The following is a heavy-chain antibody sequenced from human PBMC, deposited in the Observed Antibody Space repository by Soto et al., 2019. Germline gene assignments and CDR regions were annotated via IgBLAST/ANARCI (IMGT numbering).Heavy chain of an antibody. CDR1: GFTFSDYY. D-gene: IGHD2-15*01. CDR3: ARAYSDAFDI. V-gene: IGHV3-11*01. Sequence: QVQLVESGGGLVKPGGSLRLSCAASGFTFSDYYMTWIRQAPGKGLEWVSYISRSGTGIYYPDSVKGRFTISRDNAKNSLYLQMSSLRAEDTAVYYCARAYSDAFDIWGQGTMVTVSS. J-gene: IGHJ3*02. CDR2: ISRSGTGI.